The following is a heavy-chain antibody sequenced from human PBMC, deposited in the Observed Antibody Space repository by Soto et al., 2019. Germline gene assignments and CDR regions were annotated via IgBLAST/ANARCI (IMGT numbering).Heavy chain of an antibody. CDR1: GFTFSSSA. CDR3: AKDRSPGAITWNVY. D-gene: IGHD1-26*01. CDR2: ISGSGVAK. Sequence: DVQLLESGGALVQPGGSLRLSCVASGFTFSSSAMNWVRQATGKGLEWVSTISGSGVAKYYADSVKGRFTISRDNSNNTVSLQMNSLRAEDAAVYYCAKDRSPGAITWNVYWGPGTLVTVSS. J-gene: IGHJ4*02. V-gene: IGHV3-23*01.